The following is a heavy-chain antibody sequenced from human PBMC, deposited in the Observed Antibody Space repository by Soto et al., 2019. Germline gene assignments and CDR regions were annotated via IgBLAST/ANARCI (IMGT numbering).Heavy chain of an antibody. V-gene: IGHV4-59*08. CDR2: IYYSGST. Sequence: SETLSLTCTVSGGSISSYYWSWIRQPPGKGLEWIGYIYYSGSTNYNPSLKSRVTISVDTSKNEFSLRLSSVTAAETAVYYCARLNGYCVSTNCHGYYGMDVWGQGTTVTVSS. J-gene: IGHJ6*02. D-gene: IGHD2-2*03. CDR3: ARLNGYCVSTNCHGYYGMDV. CDR1: GGSISSYY.